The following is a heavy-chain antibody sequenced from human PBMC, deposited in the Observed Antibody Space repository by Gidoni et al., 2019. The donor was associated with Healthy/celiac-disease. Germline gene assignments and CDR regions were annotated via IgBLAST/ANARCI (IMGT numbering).Heavy chain of an antibody. V-gene: IGHV3-73*02. CDR2: IRSKANSYAT. CDR1: GFTFSGSA. Sequence: EVQLVESGGGLVQPGGSLKLSCAASGFTFSGSAMLWVRQASGKGLEWVGLIRSKANSYATAYAASVKGRFTISRDDSKNTAYLQMNSLKTEDTAVYYCTRPRDDFWSGHNLYGMDVWGQGTTVTVSS. D-gene: IGHD3-3*01. J-gene: IGHJ6*02. CDR3: TRPRDDFWSGHNLYGMDV.